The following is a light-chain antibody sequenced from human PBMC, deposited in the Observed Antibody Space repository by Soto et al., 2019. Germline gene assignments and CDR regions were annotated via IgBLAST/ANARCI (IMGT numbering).Light chain of an antibody. CDR3: QQYKDYSWT. Sequence: IQMTQSPSTLSASVRDRVAITCRASQSIGIWLAWYQQKPGKAPRFLIYTASTLESGVPSRFSGSGSGTEFTLTISSLQPDDFATYYCQQYKDYSWTFGQGTNVEVK. J-gene: IGKJ1*01. CDR2: TAS. V-gene: IGKV1-5*03. CDR1: QSIGIW.